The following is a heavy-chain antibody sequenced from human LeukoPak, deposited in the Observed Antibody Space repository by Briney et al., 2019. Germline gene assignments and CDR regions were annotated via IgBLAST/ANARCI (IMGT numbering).Heavy chain of an antibody. CDR1: GFTFSSYA. D-gene: IGHD7-27*01. V-gene: IGHV3-30-3*01. Sequence: AGGSLRLSCAASGFTFSSYAMHWVRQGSGKGLEWVAVISYDGSNKYYADSVKGRFTISRDNSKNTLYLQMNSLRAEDTAVYYCARSPGPFDYWGQGTLVTVSS. CDR3: ARSPGPFDY. CDR2: ISYDGSNK. J-gene: IGHJ4*02.